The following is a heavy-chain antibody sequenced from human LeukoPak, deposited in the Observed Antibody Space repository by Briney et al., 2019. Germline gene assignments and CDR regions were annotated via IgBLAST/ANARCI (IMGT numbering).Heavy chain of an antibody. D-gene: IGHD3-10*01. J-gene: IGHJ4*02. Sequence: SDTLSLTCAVSGYSISNNNWWGWIRQPPGKGLEWIGYIYYSGSTYYNPSLKSRVTMSVDTSKNQFSLSLSSVTAADTAVYYCARNADMYYYVDNWGQGTLVTVSS. CDR2: IYYSGST. CDR3: ARNADMYYYVDN. CDR1: GYSISNNNW. V-gene: IGHV4-28*01.